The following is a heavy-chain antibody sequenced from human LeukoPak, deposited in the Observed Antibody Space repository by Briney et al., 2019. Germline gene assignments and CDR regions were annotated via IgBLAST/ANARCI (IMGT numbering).Heavy chain of an antibody. D-gene: IGHD3-22*01. CDR3: ARRPYSDTSGRLSDV. CDR2: IGSSGSPT. Sequence: GGSLRLSCAASGFSFSSYNMNWVRQAPGKGLEWISYIGSSGSPTHYADSVGGRFTISRDNANNSLYLQMNSLRDEDTAVYFCARRPYSDTSGRLSDVWGQRTTVTVSS. V-gene: IGHV3-48*02. J-gene: IGHJ6*02. CDR1: GFSFSSYN.